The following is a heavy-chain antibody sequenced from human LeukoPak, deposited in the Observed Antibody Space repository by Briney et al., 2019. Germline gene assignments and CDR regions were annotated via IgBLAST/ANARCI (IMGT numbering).Heavy chain of an antibody. V-gene: IGHV3-30*02. J-gene: IGHJ4*02. CDR3: AKEAYYDSSGYPMPFDY. Sequence: GGSLRLSCAASGFTFSSYGMHWVRQAPGKGLERVAVIWYGGSNKYYADSVKGRFTISRDNSKNTLYLQMNSLRAEDTAVYYCAKEAYYDSSGYPMPFDYWGQGTLVTVSS. D-gene: IGHD3-22*01. CDR1: GFTFSSYG. CDR2: IWYGGSNK.